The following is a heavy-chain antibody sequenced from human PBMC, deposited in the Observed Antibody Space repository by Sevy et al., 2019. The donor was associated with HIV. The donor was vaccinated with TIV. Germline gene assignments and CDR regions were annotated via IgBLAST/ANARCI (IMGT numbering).Heavy chain of an antibody. CDR2: INAGNGNT. V-gene: IGHV1-3*01. CDR1: GYTFTSYA. Sequence: ASVKVSCKASGYTFTSYAMHWVRQAPGQRLEWMGWINAGNGNTKYSQKFQGRVTITRDTSASTAYMELSSLRSEDTAVYYCAREPPSSHYAANYYYYYYYGMDVWGQGTTVTVSS. J-gene: IGHJ6*02. CDR3: AREPPSSHYAANYYYYYYYGMDV. D-gene: IGHD3-22*01.